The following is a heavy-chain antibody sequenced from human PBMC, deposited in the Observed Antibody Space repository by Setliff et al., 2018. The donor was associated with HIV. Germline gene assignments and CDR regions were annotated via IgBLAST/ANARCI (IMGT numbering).Heavy chain of an antibody. Sequence: ASVKVSCKASGYTFTSYGISWVRQAPGQGLEWMGWINAGNGNTKYSQRFQGRVTMTGNTSISTAYMELSSLRSEDTAVYYCARTSGDAYNYEGAFDVWGQGTLVTVSS. CDR3: ARTSGDAYNYEGAFDV. V-gene: IGHV1-18*01. D-gene: IGHD5-12*01. CDR1: GYTFTSYG. CDR2: INAGNGNT. J-gene: IGHJ3*01.